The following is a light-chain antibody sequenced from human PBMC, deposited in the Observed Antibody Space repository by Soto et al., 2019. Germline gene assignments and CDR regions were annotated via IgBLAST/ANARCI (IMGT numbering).Light chain of an antibody. CDR2: GAS. J-gene: IGKJ4*01. CDR1: GDISNS. Sequence: DIQMTQSPSSLSASVGDRVTISCRASGDISNSLAWYQRKPGKAPTLLIYGASTLQSGVPSRFSGSGSGTDFTLTISSLQPEDVATYYCQKYNSAPLTFGGGTKVEI. V-gene: IGKV1-27*01. CDR3: QKYNSAPLT.